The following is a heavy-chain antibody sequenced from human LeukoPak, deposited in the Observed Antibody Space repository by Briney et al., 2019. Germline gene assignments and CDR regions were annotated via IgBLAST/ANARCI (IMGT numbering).Heavy chain of an antibody. D-gene: IGHD4-17*01. Sequence: SETLSLTCTVSGGSISSSGYYWSWIRQPPGKGLEWVGYIYYNGHTNYSPSLESRTTMSIDPSRNQFSLKVRSVTAADTAVYYCARTYGDYQGYMDVWGKGTTVTVSS. J-gene: IGHJ6*03. CDR2: IYYNGHT. CDR3: ARTYGDYQGYMDV. V-gene: IGHV4-61*08. CDR1: GGSISSSGYY.